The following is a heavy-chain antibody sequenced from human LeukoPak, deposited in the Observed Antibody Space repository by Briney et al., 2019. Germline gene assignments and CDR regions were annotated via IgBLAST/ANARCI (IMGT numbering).Heavy chain of an antibody. J-gene: IGHJ2*01. D-gene: IGHD4-17*01. CDR2: IYSGGST. CDR3: AKGGGDYPHWYFDL. CDR1: GFTVSTNY. Sequence: TGGSLRLSCAASGFTVSTNYMSWVRQAPGKGLEWVSVIYSGGSTYYADSVKGRFTISRDNSKNTLYLQMNSLRAEDTAVYYCAKGGGDYPHWYFDLWGRGTLVTVSS. V-gene: IGHV3-53*01.